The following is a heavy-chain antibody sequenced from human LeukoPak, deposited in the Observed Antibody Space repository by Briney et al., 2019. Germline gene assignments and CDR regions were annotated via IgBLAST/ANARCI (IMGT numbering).Heavy chain of an antibody. CDR1: GYTFTGYY. CDR3: ARSLHDFWSGYYELFDY. Sequence: ASVKVSCKASGYTFTGYYMHWVRQAPGQGLEWMGWINPNSCGTNYAQKFQGRLTMTRDTSISTAYMELSRLRSDDTAVYYCARSLHDFWSGYYELFDYWGQGTLVTVSS. CDR2: INPNSCGT. J-gene: IGHJ4*02. V-gene: IGHV1-2*02. D-gene: IGHD3-3*01.